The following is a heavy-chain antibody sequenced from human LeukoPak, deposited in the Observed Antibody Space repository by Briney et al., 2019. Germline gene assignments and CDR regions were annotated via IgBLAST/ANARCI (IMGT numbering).Heavy chain of an antibody. V-gene: IGHV1-69*04. J-gene: IGHJ4*02. D-gene: IGHD3-22*01. CDR2: IIPILGIA. CDR1: GGTFSSYT. CDR3: ARDYYDSNGYYFRDY. Sequence: SVKVSCKASGGTFSSYTISWVRQAPGQGLEWMGRIIPILGIANYAQKFQGRVTITADKSTSTAYMELSSLRSEDTAVYYCARDYYDSNGYYFRDYWGQGTLVTVSS.